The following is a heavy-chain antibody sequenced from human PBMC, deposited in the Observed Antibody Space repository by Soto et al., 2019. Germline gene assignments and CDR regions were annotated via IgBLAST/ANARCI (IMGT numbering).Heavy chain of an antibody. CDR1: GFTFSSYG. Sequence: QVQLVESGGGVVQPGRSLRLSCAASGFTFSSYGMHWVRQAPGKGLEWVAVISYDGSNKYYADSVKGRFTISRDNSKNTLCLQMNSLRAEDTAVYYCAKSPYSSGWYAQYYFDYWGQGTLVTVSS. V-gene: IGHV3-30*18. D-gene: IGHD6-19*01. CDR3: AKSPYSSGWYAQYYFDY. J-gene: IGHJ4*02. CDR2: ISYDGSNK.